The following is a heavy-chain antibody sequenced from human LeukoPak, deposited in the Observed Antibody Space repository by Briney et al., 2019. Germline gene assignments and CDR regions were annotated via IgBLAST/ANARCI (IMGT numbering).Heavy chain of an antibody. CDR2: INHSGTT. V-gene: IGHV4-34*01. D-gene: IGHD6-19*01. J-gene: IGHJ4*02. Sequence: SETLSLTCAVYGGSFSGNYWSWIRQPPGKGLEWIGDINHSGTTNYSPSLKSRVTISVDTSKNQSSLKLSSVTAADTAVYYCARGYSSGWYGEYFDYWGQGTLVTVSS. CDR1: GGSFSGNY. CDR3: ARGYSSGWYGEYFDY.